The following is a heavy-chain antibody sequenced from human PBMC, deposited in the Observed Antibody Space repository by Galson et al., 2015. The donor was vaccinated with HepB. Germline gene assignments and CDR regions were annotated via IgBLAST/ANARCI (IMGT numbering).Heavy chain of an antibody. CDR2: ISGSGGST. V-gene: IGHV3-23*01. J-gene: IGHJ4*02. D-gene: IGHD6-19*01. CDR3: ARDAGSTYSSGWYTLGY. CDR1: GFTFSSYA. Sequence: SLRLSCAASGFTFSSYAMSWVRQAPGKGLEWVSAISGSGGSTYYADSVKGRFTISRDNSKNTLYLQMNSLRAEDTAVYYCARDAGSTYSSGWYTLGYWGQGTLVTVSS.